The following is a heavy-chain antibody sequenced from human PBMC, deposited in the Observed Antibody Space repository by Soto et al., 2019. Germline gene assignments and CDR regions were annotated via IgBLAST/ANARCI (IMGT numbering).Heavy chain of an antibody. Sequence: QPGGSLRLSCAASGFTFSSYAMSWVRQGPGKGLEWVSAISGSGGSTYYADSVKGRFTISRDNSKNTLYLQMNSLRAEDTAVYYCAKVTVAAPYHRDYWGQGTLVTVSS. V-gene: IGHV3-23*01. CDR3: AKVTVAAPYHRDY. D-gene: IGHD2-15*01. CDR2: ISGSGGST. J-gene: IGHJ4*02. CDR1: GFTFSSYA.